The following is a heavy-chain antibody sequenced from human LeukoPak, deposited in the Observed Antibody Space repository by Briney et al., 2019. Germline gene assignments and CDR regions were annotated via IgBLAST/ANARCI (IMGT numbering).Heavy chain of an antibody. V-gene: IGHV4-59*12. Sequence: SETLSLTCTVSGGSISNYYWSWIRQPPGKGLEWIGYIYYSGSTNYNPSLKSRVTISVDTSKNQFSLKLSSVTAADTAVYYCARVDCSSTSCYYYMDVWGKGTTVTVSS. CDR3: ARVDCSSTSCYYYMDV. J-gene: IGHJ6*03. CDR1: GGSISNYY. CDR2: IYYSGST. D-gene: IGHD2-2*01.